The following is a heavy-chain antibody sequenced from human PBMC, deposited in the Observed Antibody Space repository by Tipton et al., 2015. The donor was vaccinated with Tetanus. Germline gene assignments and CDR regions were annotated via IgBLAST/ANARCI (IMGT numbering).Heavy chain of an antibody. J-gene: IGHJ4*02. V-gene: IGHV3-23*01. CDR1: GFTFSSYA. D-gene: IGHD3-9*01. CDR3: AKISGWTWVSFDS. CDR2: ISDNSGDT. Sequence: SLRLSCAASGFTFSSYAMSWVRQAPGKGLEWVSAISDNSGDTRYADSVQGRFTISRDNSKNALYLQMNSLRVEDTAVYYCAKISGWTWVSFDSWGQGTLVTVSS.